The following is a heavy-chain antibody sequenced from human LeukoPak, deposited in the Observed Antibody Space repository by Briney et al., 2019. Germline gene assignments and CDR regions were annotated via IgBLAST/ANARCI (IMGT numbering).Heavy chain of an antibody. J-gene: IGHJ4*02. CDR2: VSAYNGDT. CDR1: GYSFTNYG. CDR3: ARDGFLLYDSSGYYYEDY. D-gene: IGHD3-22*01. V-gene: IGHV1-18*01. Sequence: GASVKVSCKASGYSFTNYGITWERQAPGQGLEWMGWVSAYNGDTVYAQKFQGRVTMTTDTSTSTAYMELSRLRSDDTAVYYCARDGFLLYDSSGYYYEDYWGQGTLVTVSS.